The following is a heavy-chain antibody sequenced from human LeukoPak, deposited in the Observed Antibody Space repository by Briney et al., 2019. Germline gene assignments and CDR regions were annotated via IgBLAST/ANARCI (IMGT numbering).Heavy chain of an antibody. CDR2: INPSGGSA. V-gene: IGHV1-46*01. D-gene: IGHD3-10*01. Sequence: GASVKVSCKASGYTFSIYNMHWVRQAPGQGLEWMGIINPSGGSASDAQKFQGRLTMTRDTSTSTLYMELSSLRSEDTAVYYCAREHITMVRGVISGWFDPWGQGTLVTVSS. CDR1: GYTFSIYN. J-gene: IGHJ5*02. CDR3: AREHITMVRGVISGWFDP.